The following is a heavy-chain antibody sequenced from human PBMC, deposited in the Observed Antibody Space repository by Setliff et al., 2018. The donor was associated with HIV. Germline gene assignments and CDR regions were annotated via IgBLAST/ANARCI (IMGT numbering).Heavy chain of an antibody. D-gene: IGHD3-10*01. Sequence: WASVKVSCRASGGTFSSYAISWVRQAPGQGLEWMGGIIPIFGTANYAQKFQGRVTITADESTSTAYMELSSLRSEDTAVYYCARDDLYGSGSMGGFDYWGQGTLVTVSS. J-gene: IGHJ4*02. V-gene: IGHV1-69*13. CDR1: GGTFSSYA. CDR3: ARDDLYGSGSMGGFDY. CDR2: IIPIFGTA.